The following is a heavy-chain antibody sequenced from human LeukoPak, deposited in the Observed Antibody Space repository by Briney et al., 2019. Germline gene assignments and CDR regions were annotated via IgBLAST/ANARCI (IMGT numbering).Heavy chain of an antibody. CDR1: GFTFSSYW. Sequence: PGGSLRLSCAASGFTFSSYWMSWVRQAPGKGLEWVANIKQDGSEKYYVDSVKGRFTISRDNAKNSLYLQMNSLRAEDTAVYYCARDSLVRGGPYYYYYMDVWGKGTTVTISS. CDR2: IKQDGSEK. J-gene: IGHJ6*03. V-gene: IGHV3-7*01. CDR3: ARDSLVRGGPYYYYYMDV. D-gene: IGHD3-10*01.